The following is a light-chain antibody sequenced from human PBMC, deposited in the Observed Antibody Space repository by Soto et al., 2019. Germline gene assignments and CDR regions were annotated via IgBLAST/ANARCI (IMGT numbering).Light chain of an antibody. CDR1: QSISSY. CDR2: AAS. CDR3: QQSYSTLLT. V-gene: IGKV1-39*01. Sequence: DIQMTQSPSSLSASVGDRVTITCRASQSISSYLNWYQQKPGKAPKLLIYAASSLQSGVPSRFSGSGSGTDLTITISSLQPEDGETYYCQQSYSTLLTFGGGTKVDIK. J-gene: IGKJ4*01.